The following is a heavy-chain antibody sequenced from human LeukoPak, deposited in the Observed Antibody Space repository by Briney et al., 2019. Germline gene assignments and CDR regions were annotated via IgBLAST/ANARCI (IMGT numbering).Heavy chain of an antibody. CDR1: AFTFSSYD. D-gene: IGHD3-10*01. CDR3: ARGYYYGL. Sequence: GGSLRLSCAASAFTFSSYDMTWARQAPGKGLEWVSAIRSSGGSTDYADSVKGRFTISRDNAKNTLYLQMNSLRAEDTAVYYCARGYYYGLWGQGTLVTVSS. V-gene: IGHV3-23*01. J-gene: IGHJ4*02. CDR2: IRSSGGST.